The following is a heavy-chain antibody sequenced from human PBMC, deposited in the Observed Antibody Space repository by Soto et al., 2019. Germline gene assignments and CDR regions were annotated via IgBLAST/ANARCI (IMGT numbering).Heavy chain of an antibody. D-gene: IGHD3-10*01. J-gene: IGHJ4*02. CDR1: GGSISSSSYY. Sequence: QLQLQESGPGLVKPSETLSLTCTVSGGSISSSSYYWGWIRQPPGKGLEWSGSIYYSGSTYYNPSLKSRVTISVDTSKNQFSLKLSSVTAADTAVYYCAATRSGSFDYWGQGTLVTVSS. CDR2: IYYSGST. V-gene: IGHV4-39*01. CDR3: AATRSGSFDY.